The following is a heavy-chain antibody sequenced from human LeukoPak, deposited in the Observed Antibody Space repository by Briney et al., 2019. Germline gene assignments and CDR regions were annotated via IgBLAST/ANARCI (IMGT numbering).Heavy chain of an antibody. V-gene: IGHV4-39*07. CDR3: ARCDTYCSTSSCYSPAYGLDV. J-gene: IGHJ6*02. CDR1: GVSITSRNYY. CDR2: FDHSART. D-gene: IGHD2-2*01. Sequence: SEALSLTCTVSGVSITSRNYYWGWFRQPPGKGLEWIGNFDHSARTYYNPSLKSRVTISVDTSKNQFSLKLSSVTAADTAVYYCARCDTYCSTSSCYSPAYGLDVWGQGTTVTVSS.